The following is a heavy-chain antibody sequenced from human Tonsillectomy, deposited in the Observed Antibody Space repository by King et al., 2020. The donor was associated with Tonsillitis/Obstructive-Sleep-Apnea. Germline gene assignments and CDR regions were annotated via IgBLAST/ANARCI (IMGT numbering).Heavy chain of an antibody. CDR1: GFTFSSYA. D-gene: IGHD2-15*01. CDR2: ISYDGINK. V-gene: IGHV3-30*01. CDR3: ARESLHCSGGSCYSDFDY. J-gene: IGHJ4*02. Sequence: VQLVESGGGVVQPGRSLRLSCAASGFTFSSYAMHWVRQAPGKGLEWVAVISYDGINKYYADSVKGRFTSSRDNSKNTLYLQMNSLRAEDTAVYYCARESLHCSGGSCYSDFDYWGQGTLVTVSS.